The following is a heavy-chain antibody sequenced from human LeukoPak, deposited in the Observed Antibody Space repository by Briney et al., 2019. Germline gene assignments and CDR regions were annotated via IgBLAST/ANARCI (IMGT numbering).Heavy chain of an antibody. D-gene: IGHD3-3*01. CDR2: ISAYNGNT. V-gene: IGHV1-18*01. CDR1: GYTFTSYG. Sequence: EASVKVSRKASGYTFTSYGISWVRQAPGQGLEWMGWISAYNGNTNYAQKPQSRVTMTTDTITSTAYMELWSPRSDDTAVYYCSRGEDLWGGYFHFDYWGQGTLVTVSS. CDR3: SRGEDLWGGYFHFDY. J-gene: IGHJ4*02.